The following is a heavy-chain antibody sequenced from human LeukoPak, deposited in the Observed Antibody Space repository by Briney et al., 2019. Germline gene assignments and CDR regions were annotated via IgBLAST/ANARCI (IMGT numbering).Heavy chain of an antibody. CDR2: INPNSGGT. D-gene: IGHD2-2*02. CDR1: GYTFTGYY. J-gene: IGHJ4*02. V-gene: IGHV1-2*02. CDR3: ARDRCSSTSCYTFDY. Sequence: ASVKVSCKASGYTFTGYYMHWVRQAPGQGLEWMGWINPNSGGTNYAQKFQGRVTMTRDTSISTAYMELSRLRSDDTAVYYCARDRCSSTSCYTFDYWGQGTLVTVSS.